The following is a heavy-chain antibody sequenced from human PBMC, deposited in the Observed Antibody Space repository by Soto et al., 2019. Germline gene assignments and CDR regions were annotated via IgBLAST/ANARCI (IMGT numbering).Heavy chain of an antibody. CDR2: MNPNSGNT. V-gene: IGHV1-8*01. J-gene: IGHJ6*03. D-gene: IGHD2-15*01. CDR1: GYTFTSYD. CDR3: ARGPPDIVGAPYYDYYKDV. Sequence: ASVKVSCKASGYTFTSYDINWVRQATGQGLEWMGWMNPNSGNTGYAQKFQGRVTMTRNTSISTAYMELSSLRSEDTAVYYCARGPPDIVGAPYYDYYKDVWGKGTTVTVSS.